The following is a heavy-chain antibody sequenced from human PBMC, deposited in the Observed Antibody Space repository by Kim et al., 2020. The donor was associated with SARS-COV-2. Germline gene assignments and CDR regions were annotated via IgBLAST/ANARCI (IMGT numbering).Heavy chain of an antibody. CDR3: AKDVGVGFGWFGEFQAGIFDY. V-gene: IGHV3-23*01. Sequence: GGSLRLSCAASGFTFSSYAMSWVRQAPGKGLEWVSAISGSGGSTYYADSVKGRFTISRDNSKNTLYLQMNSLRAEDTAVYYCAKDVGVGFGWFGEFQAGIFDYWGQGTLVTVSS. D-gene: IGHD3-10*01. J-gene: IGHJ4*02. CDR2: ISGSGGST. CDR1: GFTFSSYA.